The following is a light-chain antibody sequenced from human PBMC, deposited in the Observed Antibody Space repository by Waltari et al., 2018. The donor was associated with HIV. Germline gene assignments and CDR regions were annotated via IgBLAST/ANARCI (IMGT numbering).Light chain of an antibody. CDR3: QSYDSSLSVWV. Sequence: QSVLTQPPSVSGAPGQRVTISCTGSSSTIGAGYDVHWYQQLPGTAPKLLIYGHSNRPSGAPDRFSGSKSGTSASLAITGLLAEDEADYYCQSYDSSLSVWVFGGGTKLTVL. CDR2: GHS. J-gene: IGLJ3*02. V-gene: IGLV1-40*01. CDR1: SSTIGAGYD.